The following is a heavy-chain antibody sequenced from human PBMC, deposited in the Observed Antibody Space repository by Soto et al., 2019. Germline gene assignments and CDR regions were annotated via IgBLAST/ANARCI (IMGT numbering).Heavy chain of an antibody. Sequence: GGSLRLSCAASGFTFSSYAMHWVRQAPGKGLEWVAVISYDGSNKYYADSVKGRFTISRDNSKNTLYLQMNSLRAEDTAVYYCAREGWDTIVRGVIYYYYGMDVWGQGTTVTVSS. J-gene: IGHJ6*02. D-gene: IGHD3-10*01. CDR2: ISYDGSNK. CDR1: GFTFSSYA. CDR3: AREGWDTIVRGVIYYYYGMDV. V-gene: IGHV3-30-3*01.